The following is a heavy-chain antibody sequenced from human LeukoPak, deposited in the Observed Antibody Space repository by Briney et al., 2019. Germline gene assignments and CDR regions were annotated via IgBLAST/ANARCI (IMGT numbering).Heavy chain of an antibody. CDR2: IYTSGST. J-gene: IGHJ3*02. CDR1: GGSISSYY. V-gene: IGHV4-4*07. Sequence: SETLSLTCTVSGGSISSYYWSWIRQPAGKGLEWIGRIYTSGSTNYNPSLKSRVTISVDTSKNQFSLKLSSVTAADTAVYYCARLMFFYCSGGSCYYAFDIWGQGTMVTVSS. CDR3: ARLMFFYCSGGSCYYAFDI. D-gene: IGHD2-15*01.